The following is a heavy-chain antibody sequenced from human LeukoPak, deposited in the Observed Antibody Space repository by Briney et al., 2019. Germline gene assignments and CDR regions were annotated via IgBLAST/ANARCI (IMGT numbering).Heavy chain of an antibody. CDR2: INPNSGGT. V-gene: IGHV1-2*02. CDR1: GYTFTGYY. CDR3: ARVDTMIPTRSFGAFDI. Sequence: ASVKVSCKASGYTFTGYYMHWVRQAPGQGLEWMGWINPNSGGTNYAQKFQGRVTMTRDTSISTAYMELSRLRSDDTAVYYCARVDTMIPTRSFGAFDIWGQGTMVTVSS. D-gene: IGHD3-22*01. J-gene: IGHJ3*02.